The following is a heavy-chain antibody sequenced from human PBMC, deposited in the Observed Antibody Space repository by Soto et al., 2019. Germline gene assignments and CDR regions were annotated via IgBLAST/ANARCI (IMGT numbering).Heavy chain of an antibody. CDR2: INAGNGNT. V-gene: IGHV1-3*01. Sequence: ASVSVSCKASGYTFTIYAMHWVLQAPGQRLEWMGWINAGNGNTKYSQKFQGRVTITRDTSASTAYMELSSLRSEDTAVYYCARDPSSGWDYYYYYGMDVWGPGTTVTAP. D-gene: IGHD6-19*01. J-gene: IGHJ6*02. CDR1: GYTFTIYA. CDR3: ARDPSSGWDYYYYYGMDV.